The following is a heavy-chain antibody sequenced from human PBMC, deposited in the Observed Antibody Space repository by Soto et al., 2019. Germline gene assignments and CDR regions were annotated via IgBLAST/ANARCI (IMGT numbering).Heavy chain of an antibody. J-gene: IGHJ6*02. D-gene: IGHD6-6*01. CDR3: ARDLSSSPSKYYYYYGMDV. CDR2: IWYDGSNK. CDR1: GLTFSSYG. Sequence: QVQLVESGGGVVQPGRSLRLSCAASGLTFSSYGMHWVRQAPGKGLEWVEVIWYDGSNKYYADSVKGRFTISRDNSKNTLYLQMNSLRAEDTAVYYCARDLSSSPSKYYYYYGMDVWGQGTTVTVSS. V-gene: IGHV3-33*01.